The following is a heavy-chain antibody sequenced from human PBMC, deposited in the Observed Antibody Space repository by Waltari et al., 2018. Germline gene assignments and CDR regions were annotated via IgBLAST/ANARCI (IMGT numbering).Heavy chain of an antibody. Sequence: QVQLQESGPRLVKPSETLSLTCTVSEYSVSTGFYWGWVRPSPGKGLAWIGSIYHLGNTRYNPPLSSRVAVSMDMSKNQFSLRLTSVTAADTAVYYCARHRLDRGDSFDFWGQGALVTVSS. CDR1: EYSVSTGFY. V-gene: IGHV4-38-2*02. CDR3: ARHRLDRGDSFDF. D-gene: IGHD3-22*01. J-gene: IGHJ4*02. CDR2: IYHLGNT.